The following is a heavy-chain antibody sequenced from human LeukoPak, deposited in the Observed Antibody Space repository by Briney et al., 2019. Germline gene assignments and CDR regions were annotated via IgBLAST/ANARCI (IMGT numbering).Heavy chain of an antibody. CDR3: AGDVYYDFWSGYSYYYYSYGMDV. Sequence: PGGSLRLSCAASGFTFSSYAMHWVRQAPGKGLEWVAVISYDGSNKYYADAVKGRFTISRDNSKNTLYLQMNSLRAEDTAVYYCAGDVYYDFWSGYSYYYYSYGMDVWGQGTTVTVSS. CDR2: ISYDGSNK. D-gene: IGHD3-3*01. V-gene: IGHV3-30*04. J-gene: IGHJ6*01. CDR1: GFTFSSYA.